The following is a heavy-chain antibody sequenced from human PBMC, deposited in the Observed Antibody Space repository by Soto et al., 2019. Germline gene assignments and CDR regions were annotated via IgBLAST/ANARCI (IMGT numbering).Heavy chain of an antibody. J-gene: IGHJ4*02. CDR1: GGSISSGGYY. V-gene: IGHV4-31*03. CDR2: IYYSGST. CDR3: PRVFGYGWDFDY. Sequence: PSETLSLTCTVSGGSISSGGYYWSWIRQHPGKGLEWIGYIYYSGSTYYNPSLKSRVTISVDTSKNQFSLKLSSVTAADTAVYYCPRVFGYGWDFDYWGQGTLVTVSS. D-gene: IGHD3-16*01.